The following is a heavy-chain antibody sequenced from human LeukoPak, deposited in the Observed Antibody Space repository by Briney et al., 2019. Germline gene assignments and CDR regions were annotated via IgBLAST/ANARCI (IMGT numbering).Heavy chain of an antibody. J-gene: IGHJ5*02. CDR1: GYTFTGYY. CDR2: INPNSGGT. Sequence: GASVKVSCEASGYTFTGYYMHWVRQAPGQGLEWMGWINPNSGGTNYAQKFQGRVTMTRDTSISTAYMELSRLRSDDTAVYYCARAGYCSSTSCPGRFDPWGQGTLVTVSS. D-gene: IGHD2-2*01. V-gene: IGHV1-2*02. CDR3: ARAGYCSSTSCPGRFDP.